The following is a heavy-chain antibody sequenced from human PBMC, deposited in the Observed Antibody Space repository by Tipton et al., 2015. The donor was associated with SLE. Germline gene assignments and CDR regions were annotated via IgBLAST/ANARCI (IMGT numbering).Heavy chain of an antibody. Sequence: SLRLSCTASGFTFGDHAMSWVRQAPGKWLEWVAVIRYDGGYKNYADSMKGRFIISRDNSKNTLFLEMNNLRVDDTAVYYCARDSGEAGTFWHFDLWGRGTLVTVSS. J-gene: IGHJ2*01. V-gene: IGHV3-33*01. D-gene: IGHD6-19*01. CDR2: IRYDGGYK. CDR3: ARDSGEAGTFWHFDL. CDR1: GFTFGDHA.